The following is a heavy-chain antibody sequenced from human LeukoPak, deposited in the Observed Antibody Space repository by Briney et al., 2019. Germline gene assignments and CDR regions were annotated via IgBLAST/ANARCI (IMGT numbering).Heavy chain of an antibody. D-gene: IGHD5-24*01. CDR3: ARSRTNRDVYNFYY. CDR1: GGSISIYY. V-gene: IGHV4-59*08. CDR2: IYYSGTT. J-gene: IGHJ4*02. Sequence: SETLSLTCTVSGGSISIYYWSWIRQPPGKGLEWIGYIYYSGTTNYNPSLKSRVTLSTDSSKSQFSLNLTSVTAADTAVYYCARSRTNRDVYNFYYWGQGTLVTVSS.